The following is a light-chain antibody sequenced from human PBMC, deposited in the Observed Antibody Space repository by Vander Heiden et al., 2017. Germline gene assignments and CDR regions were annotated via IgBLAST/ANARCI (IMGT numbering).Light chain of an antibody. J-gene: IGKJ2*01. CDR2: GAS. CDR3: QQNKNWPMYT. CDR1: QSVSSN. V-gene: IGKV3-15*01. Sequence: ETVITQSPSILSGSPGERATLPCRASQSVSSNLAWYQQKPGQAPRLLIYGASTRGTGIPARFSGSGFGNELHLTISSRQSEDFAVYYCQQNKNWPMYTFGQGTKMEIK.